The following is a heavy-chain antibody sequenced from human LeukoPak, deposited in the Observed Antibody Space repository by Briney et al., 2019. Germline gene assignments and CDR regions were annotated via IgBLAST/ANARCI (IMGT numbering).Heavy chain of an antibody. J-gene: IGHJ4*02. CDR2: IYYSGST. CDR3: ARDLD. CDR1: GGTISSTRNY. V-gene: IGHV4-39*07. Sequence: PWETLSLTCTDSGGTISSTRNYWGWIRQPPGKALASTGSIYYSGSTYYNPSLKSRVTISVDTSKNQSSLKLSSVTAADTAVYYCARDLDWGQGTLVTVSS. D-gene: IGHD3-16*01.